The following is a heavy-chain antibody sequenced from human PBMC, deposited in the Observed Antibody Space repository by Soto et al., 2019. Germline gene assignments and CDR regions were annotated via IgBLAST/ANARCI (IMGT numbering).Heavy chain of an antibody. D-gene: IGHD6-13*01. CDR1: GFTVSSNY. J-gene: IGHJ6*02. V-gene: IGHV3-53*01. CDR3: ARSPSSSWGKYYYYYGMDV. Sequence: GGSLRLSCAASGFTVSSNYMSWVRQAPGKGLEWVSVIYSGGSTYYADSVKGRFTISRDNSKNTLYLQMNSLRAEDTAVYYCARSPSSSWGKYYYYYGMDVWGQGTTVTVSS. CDR2: IYSGGST.